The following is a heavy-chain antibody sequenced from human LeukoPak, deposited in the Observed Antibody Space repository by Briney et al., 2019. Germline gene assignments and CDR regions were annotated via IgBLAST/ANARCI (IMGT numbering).Heavy chain of an antibody. Sequence: GGSLRLSCAASGITFSLYGMHWVRQAPGKGLEWVAFISYDGSNKYYADSVKGRFTISRDNSENTLSLQMNSLRSEDTAVYYCAKDGDGCIENWGQGTLVTVSS. D-gene: IGHD3-10*01. J-gene: IGHJ4*02. V-gene: IGHV3-30*02. CDR2: ISYDGSNK. CDR3: AKDGDGCIEN. CDR1: GITFSLYG.